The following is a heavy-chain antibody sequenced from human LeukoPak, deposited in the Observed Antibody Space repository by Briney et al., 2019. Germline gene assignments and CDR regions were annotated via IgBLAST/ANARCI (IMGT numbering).Heavy chain of an antibody. CDR1: GFTFSSYA. J-gene: IGHJ4*02. CDR3: AKESKYSFGTTFDN. D-gene: IGHD3-16*01. Sequence: GGSLRLSCAASGFTFSSYAMTWIRQAPGKGLEWVAAISGSGGSTYCADSVKGRFTISRDNRENSKNTLHLQMNSLRAEDTAVYYCAKESKYSFGTTFDNWGQGMLVTVSS. CDR2: ISGSGGST. V-gene: IGHV3-23*01.